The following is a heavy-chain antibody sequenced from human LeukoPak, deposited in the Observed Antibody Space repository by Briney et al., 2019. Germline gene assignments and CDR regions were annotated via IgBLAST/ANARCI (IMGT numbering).Heavy chain of an antibody. Sequence: PGGSLRLSCAASGFTFSSYAMHWVRQAPGKGLEWVAVISYDGSNKYYADSVKGRFTISRDNSKNTLYLQMNSLRAEDTAVYYCAREELWSYYFDYWGQGTLVTVSS. V-gene: IGHV3-30-3*01. CDR2: ISYDGSNK. CDR1: GFTFSSYA. J-gene: IGHJ4*02. CDR3: AREELWSYYFDY. D-gene: IGHD2-21*01.